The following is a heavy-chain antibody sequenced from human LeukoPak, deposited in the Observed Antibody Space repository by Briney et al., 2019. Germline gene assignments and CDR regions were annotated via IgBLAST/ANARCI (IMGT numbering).Heavy chain of an antibody. D-gene: IGHD1-26*01. CDR3: ARKVGATKDFDY. J-gene: IGHJ4*02. CDR2: IYYSGST. Sequence: KNSETLSLTCTVSGGSISSYYWGWIRQPPGKGLEWIGYIYYSGSTNYNPSLKSRVTISVDTSKNQFSLKLSSVTAADTAVYYCARKVGATKDFDYWGQGTLVTVSS. CDR1: GGSISSYY. V-gene: IGHV4-59*01.